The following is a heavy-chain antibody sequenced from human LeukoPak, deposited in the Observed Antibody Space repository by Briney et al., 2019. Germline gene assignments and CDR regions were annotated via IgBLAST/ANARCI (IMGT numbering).Heavy chain of an antibody. Sequence: ASVKVSCKASGYTFTSYAMHWVRQAPGQRLEWMGWINAGNGNTKYSQKFQGRVTITRDTSASTAYMELSSLRSEDTAVYYCARDGVGATGGDAFDIWGQGTMVTVSS. CDR3: ARDGVGATGGDAFDI. D-gene: IGHD1-26*01. CDR1: GYTFTSYA. V-gene: IGHV1-3*01. J-gene: IGHJ3*02. CDR2: INAGNGNT.